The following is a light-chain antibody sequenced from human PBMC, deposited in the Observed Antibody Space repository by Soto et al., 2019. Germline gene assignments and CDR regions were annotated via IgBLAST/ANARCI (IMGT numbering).Light chain of an antibody. Sequence: EIMLTQSPGTLSLSPGERATLSCRASQTISSIYLAWCQQKPGQAPSVLIYAASTRATGIPDRFSGSGSGTDFTLTVSRLEPGDFALYYCQQSGNSPPFGGGTKVENK. CDR3: QQSGNSPP. J-gene: IGKJ4*01. V-gene: IGKV3-20*01. CDR1: QTISSIY. CDR2: AAS.